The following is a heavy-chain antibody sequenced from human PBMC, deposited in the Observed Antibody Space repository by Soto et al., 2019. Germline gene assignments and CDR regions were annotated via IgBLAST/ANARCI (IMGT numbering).Heavy chain of an antibody. Sequence: GASVKVSCKASGGTFSSYAISWVRQAPGQGLEWMGGIIPIFGTANYAQKFQGRVTITADESTSTAYMELSSLRSEDTAVYYCAGLMPYYDSSGSPWGQGTMVTVSS. V-gene: IGHV1-69*13. CDR3: AGLMPYYDSSGSP. CDR1: GGTFSSYA. J-gene: IGHJ3*01. D-gene: IGHD3-22*01. CDR2: IIPIFGTA.